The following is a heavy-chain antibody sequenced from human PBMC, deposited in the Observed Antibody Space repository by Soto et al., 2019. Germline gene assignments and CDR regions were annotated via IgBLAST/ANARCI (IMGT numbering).Heavy chain of an antibody. CDR3: AKLVRDDVRRSDLDH. CDR1: GDSITASYSN. D-gene: IGHD3-10*02. Sequence: SETLSLTCTVSGDSITASYSNWAWIRQPPGKGLEGIGTFYYSGTTSQNPPLRSRITISGDTSRNQFSLNLRSVTAADSGVYYCAKLVRDDVRRSDLDHWGQGTLVTVS. V-gene: IGHV4-39*01. CDR2: FYYSGTT. J-gene: IGHJ4*02.